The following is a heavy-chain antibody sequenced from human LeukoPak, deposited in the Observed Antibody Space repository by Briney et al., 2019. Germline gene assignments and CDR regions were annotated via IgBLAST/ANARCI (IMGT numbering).Heavy chain of an antibody. D-gene: IGHD3-3*01. CDR3: ARKGGDFWSGYSYWYFDL. CDR2: ISAYNGNT. Sequence: EASVKVSCKASGYTFTSYGISWVRQAPGQGLEWMGWISAYNGNTNYAQKLQGRVTMTTDTSTSTAYMELRSLRSDDTAVYYCARKGGDFWSGYSYWYFDLWGRGTLVTVSS. V-gene: IGHV1-18*01. CDR1: GYTFTSYG. J-gene: IGHJ2*01.